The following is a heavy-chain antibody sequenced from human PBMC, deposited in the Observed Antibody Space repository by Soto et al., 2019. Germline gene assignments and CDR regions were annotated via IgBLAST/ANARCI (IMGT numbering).Heavy chain of an antibody. D-gene: IGHD3-3*01. CDR2: ISGSGGST. Sequence: GGSLCLSCAASGFTFSSYAMSWVRKAPGKGLEWVSAISGSGGSTYYADSVKGRFTISRDNSKNTLYLQMNSLRAEDTAVYYGAKDAKSHYDFWSGDYFDYWGQGTLVTVSS. CDR1: GFTFSSYA. J-gene: IGHJ4*02. CDR3: AKDAKSHYDFWSGDYFDY. V-gene: IGHV3-23*01.